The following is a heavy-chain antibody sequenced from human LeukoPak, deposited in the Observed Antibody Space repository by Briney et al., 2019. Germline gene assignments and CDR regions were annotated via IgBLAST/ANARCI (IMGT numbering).Heavy chain of an antibody. CDR1: GYTFSSYG. D-gene: IGHD6-13*01. CDR3: ARDLDSIAAAGTYFDY. Sequence: ASVKVSCKASGYTFSSYGISWVRQAPGQGLEWMGWISAYNGNTNYAQQFQGRVTMTTDTSTSTAYMELSSLRSEDTAVYYCARDLDSIAAAGTYFDYWGQGTLVTVSS. CDR2: ISAYNGNT. V-gene: IGHV1-18*01. J-gene: IGHJ4*02.